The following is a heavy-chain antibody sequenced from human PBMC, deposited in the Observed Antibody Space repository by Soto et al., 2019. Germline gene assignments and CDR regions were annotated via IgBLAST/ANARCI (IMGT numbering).Heavy chain of an antibody. J-gene: IGHJ4*02. CDR3: ARKSGRDCHRGGGCVARDV. V-gene: IGHV1-69*01. CDR2: IVPLSDRT. CDR1: GETLNSNP. D-gene: IGHD2-15*01. Sequence: QVQLVQSGAEVKKPGSSLKVSCKVFGETLNSNPIGWVRQSPGQGLEWVGGIVPLSDRTNYAQELQGRVTVTADGSTSTVYMELSNLKSDDTAVYYCARKSGRDCHRGGGCVARDVWGQGSLITVSS.